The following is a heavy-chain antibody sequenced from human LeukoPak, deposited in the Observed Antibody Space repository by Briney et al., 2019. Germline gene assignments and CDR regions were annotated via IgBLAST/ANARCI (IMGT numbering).Heavy chain of an antibody. D-gene: IGHD4-11*01. CDR2: IYYSGST. V-gene: IGHV4-59*01. J-gene: IGHJ4*02. CDR3: ARMKGTTVKSSYYFDY. CDR1: GGSISSYY. Sequence: SKTLSLTCTVSGGSISSYYWSWIRQPPGKGLEWIGYIYYSGSTNYNPSLKSRGTISVDTSKNQFSLKLSSVTAADTAVYYCARMKGTTVKSSYYFDYWGQGTLVTVSS.